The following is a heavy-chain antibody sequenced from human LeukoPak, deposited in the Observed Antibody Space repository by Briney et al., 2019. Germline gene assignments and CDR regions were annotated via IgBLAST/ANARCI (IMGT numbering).Heavy chain of an antibody. J-gene: IGHJ4*02. Sequence: SETLSLTCAVYGGSFSGYYWSWIRQPPGKGLEWIGEINHSGSTNYNPSLKSRVTISVDTSKNQFSLKLSSVTAADTAVYYCARGWGHCSSTSCYGGGYFDYWGQGTLVTVPS. CDR2: INHSGST. CDR1: GGSFSGYY. D-gene: IGHD2-2*01. V-gene: IGHV4-34*01. CDR3: ARGWGHCSSTSCYGGGYFDY.